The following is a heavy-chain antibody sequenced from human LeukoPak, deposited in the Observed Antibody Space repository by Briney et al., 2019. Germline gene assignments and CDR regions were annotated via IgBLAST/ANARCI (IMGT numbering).Heavy chain of an antibody. CDR3: ATWSAVGIVVVPAAILEWGAFDI. Sequence: GASVKVSCKVSGYTLTELSMHWVRQAPGKGLEWMGGFDPEDGETIYAQKFQGRVTMTEDTSTDTAYMELSSLRSEDTAVYYCATWSAVGIVVVPAAILEWGAFDIWGQGTMVTVSS. J-gene: IGHJ3*02. D-gene: IGHD2-2*02. CDR2: FDPEDGET. V-gene: IGHV1-24*01. CDR1: GYTLTELS.